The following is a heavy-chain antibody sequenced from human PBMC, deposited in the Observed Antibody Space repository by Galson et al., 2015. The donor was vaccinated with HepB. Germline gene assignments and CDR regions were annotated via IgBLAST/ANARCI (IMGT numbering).Heavy chain of an antibody. D-gene: IGHD3-22*01. CDR1: GFSLSTSGVG. Sequence: PALVKPTQPLTLTCTFSGFSLSTSGVGVGWIRQPPGKALEWLAVIYWDDDKRYSPSLKSRLTITKGTSKNQVVLTMTNMDPVDTATYYCVRRPNYYDSGGYWGEVDYWGQGTLVTVSS. CDR2: IYWDDDK. J-gene: IGHJ4*02. CDR3: VRRPNYYDSGGYWGEVDY. V-gene: IGHV2-5*02.